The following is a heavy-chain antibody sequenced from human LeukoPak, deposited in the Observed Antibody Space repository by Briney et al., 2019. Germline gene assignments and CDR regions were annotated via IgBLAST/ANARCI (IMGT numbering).Heavy chain of an antibody. CDR1: GGTFSSYA. V-gene: IGHV1-69*04. D-gene: IGHD2-2*02. CDR3: ARSSIVVVPAAIGYFQH. J-gene: IGHJ1*01. CDR2: IIPILGIA. Sequence: SVKVSCKASGGTFSSYAISWVRQTPGQGLEWMGRIIPILGIANYAQKFQGRVTITADESTSTAYMELSSLRSEDTAVYYCARSSIVVVPAAIGYFQHWGQGTLVTVSS.